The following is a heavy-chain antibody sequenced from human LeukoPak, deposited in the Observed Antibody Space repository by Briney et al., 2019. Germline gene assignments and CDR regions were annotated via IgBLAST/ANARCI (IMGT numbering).Heavy chain of an antibody. V-gene: IGHV3-48*04. CDR1: GFTFTTSN. CDR3: AKDGDTIFGVAYYYYMDV. Sequence: GGSLRLSCAASGFTFTTSNMNWVRQAPGKGLEWVSYISGSSSTIYYADSVKGRFTISRDNAKNSLYLQMNSLRADDTAVYYCAKDGDTIFGVAYYYYMDVWGKGTTVTVSS. CDR2: ISGSSSTI. D-gene: IGHD3-3*01. J-gene: IGHJ6*03.